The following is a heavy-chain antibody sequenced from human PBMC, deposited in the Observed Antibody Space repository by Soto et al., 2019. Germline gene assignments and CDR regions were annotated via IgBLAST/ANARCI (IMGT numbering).Heavy chain of an antibody. D-gene: IGHD6-6*01. V-gene: IGHV3-66*01. CDR2: IYSGGDT. J-gene: IGHJ4*02. Sequence: GGSLRLSCAASGFTVSSNYMSWVRQAPGKGLEWVSVIYSGGDTYYADSVTGRFTISRDTSKNTVFLQMNSLRAEDTALYFCAKSRSSSSRYFHYWGQGALVTVSS. CDR1: GFTVSSNY. CDR3: AKSRSSSSRYFHY.